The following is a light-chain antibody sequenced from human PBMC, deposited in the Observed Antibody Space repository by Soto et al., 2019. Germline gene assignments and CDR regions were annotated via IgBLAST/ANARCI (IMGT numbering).Light chain of an antibody. Sequence: EIVLTQSPAPLSLSLGERATLSCRASQSVSSYLAWYQQKPGQAPRLLIYDASNRATGIPARFSGSGSGTDFTLTISSLEPEDFAVYYCQQRSNWPPSTFGPGTKVDIK. J-gene: IGKJ3*01. V-gene: IGKV3-11*01. CDR1: QSVSSY. CDR2: DAS. CDR3: QQRSNWPPST.